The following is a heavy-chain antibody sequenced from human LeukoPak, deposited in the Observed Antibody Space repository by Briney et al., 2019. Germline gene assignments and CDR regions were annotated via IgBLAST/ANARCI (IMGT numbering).Heavy chain of an antibody. D-gene: IGHD4-17*01. CDR2: IYYSGST. CDR3: ARLPPNTEGY. V-gene: IGHV4-39*01. Sequence: SETLSLTCTVSGGSVSSGSYYWGWIRQPPGKGLEWIGSIYYSGSTYYNPSLKSRVTISVDTSKNQFSLKLSSVTAADTAVYYCARLPPNTEGYWGQGTLVTVSS. CDR1: GGSVSSGSYY. J-gene: IGHJ4*02.